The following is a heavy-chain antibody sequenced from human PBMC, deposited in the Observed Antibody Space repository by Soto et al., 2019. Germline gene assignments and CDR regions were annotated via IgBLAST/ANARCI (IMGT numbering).Heavy chain of an antibody. CDR2: IYYSGST. CDR1: GGSISSGGYY. CDR3: ARGSITMVRGVIRYFDY. J-gene: IGHJ4*02. V-gene: IGHV4-31*03. D-gene: IGHD3-10*01. Sequence: TSETLSLTCTVSGGSISSGGYYWSWIRQHPGKGLEWIGYIYYSGSTYYNPSLKSRVTISVDTSKNQLSLKLSSVTAADTAVYYCARGSITMVRGVIRYFDYWGQGTLVTVSS.